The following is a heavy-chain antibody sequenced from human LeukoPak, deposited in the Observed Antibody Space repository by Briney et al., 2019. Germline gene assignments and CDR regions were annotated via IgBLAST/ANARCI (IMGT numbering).Heavy chain of an antibody. D-gene: IGHD2-15*01. CDR2: IYPGDSDT. V-gene: IGHV5-51*01. Sequence: GESLKISCKGPGYSFTSYWIGWVRQMPGKGLEWTGIIYPGDSDTRYSPSFQGQVTISADKSISTAYLQWSSLKASDTAMYHCARLLPYCSGGSCYSPHFDYWGQGTLVTVSS. J-gene: IGHJ4*02. CDR1: GYSFTSYW. CDR3: ARLLPYCSGGSCYSPHFDY.